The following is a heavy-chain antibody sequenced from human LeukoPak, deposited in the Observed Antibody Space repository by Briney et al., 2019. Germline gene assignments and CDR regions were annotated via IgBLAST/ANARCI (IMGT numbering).Heavy chain of an antibody. D-gene: IGHD5-24*01. V-gene: IGHV1-8*03. CDR2: MNPNSGNT. Sequence: ASVKASCKPSGYTFTSYDINWVRQATRQGLEWMGWMNPNSGNTGYAQKFQGRVTITRNTSISTAYMELSSLRSEDTAVYYCARESRDGAFDIWGQGTMVTVSS. CDR1: GYTFTSYD. J-gene: IGHJ3*02. CDR3: ARESRDGAFDI.